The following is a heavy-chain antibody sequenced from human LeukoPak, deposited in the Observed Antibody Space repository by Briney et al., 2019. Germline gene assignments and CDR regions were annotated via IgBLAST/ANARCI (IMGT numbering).Heavy chain of an antibody. CDR1: GFTFSSYS. V-gene: IGHV3-21*01. CDR3: ASPYGARRGFT. D-gene: IGHD4-17*01. J-gene: IGHJ3*01. CDR2: ISSCSSYI. Sequence: GGSLRLSCAASGFTFSSYSMNWVRQAPGKGLEWDSSISSCSSYIYYADSVKGRFTISRDNAKNSLYLQMNSLRAEDTAVYYCASPYGARRGFTWGQGTMVTVSS.